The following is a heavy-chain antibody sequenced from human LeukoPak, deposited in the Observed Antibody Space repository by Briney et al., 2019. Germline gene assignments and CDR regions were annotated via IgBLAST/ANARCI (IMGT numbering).Heavy chain of an antibody. Sequence: GASVKVSCKASGYTFTSYYMHWVRQAPGQGLEWMGIINPSGGSTSYAQKFQGRVTMTRDMSTSTVYMELSSLRSEDTAVYYCARETRVRWTDYWGQGILVTVSS. CDR3: ARETRVRWTDY. J-gene: IGHJ4*02. D-gene: IGHD5-24*01. V-gene: IGHV1-46*01. CDR1: GYTFTSYY. CDR2: INPSGGST.